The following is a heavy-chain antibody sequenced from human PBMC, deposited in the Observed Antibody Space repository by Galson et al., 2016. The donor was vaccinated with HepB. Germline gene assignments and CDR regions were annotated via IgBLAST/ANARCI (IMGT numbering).Heavy chain of an antibody. J-gene: IGHJ6*02. CDR3: SRGPKYQLWLTGGRDV. V-gene: IGHV1-69*13. CDR1: GLTFGNHA. D-gene: IGHD3-10*01. Sequence: SVKVSCKASGLTFGNHAVQWVRQAPGQGLEWMGGIIPMFGTTNFAQIFQGRVTITADDSTSTAYMELSSLRSEDTAVYYWSRGPKYQLWLTGGRDVWGQGTTVTVSS. CDR2: IIPMFGTT.